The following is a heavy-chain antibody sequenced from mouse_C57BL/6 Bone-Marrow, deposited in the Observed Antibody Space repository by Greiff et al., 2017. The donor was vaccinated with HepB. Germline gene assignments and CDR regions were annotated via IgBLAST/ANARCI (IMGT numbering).Heavy chain of an antibody. J-gene: IGHJ4*01. V-gene: IGHV14-4*01. CDR2: IDPENGDT. D-gene: IGHD1-1*01. CDR3: TRVGARDYAMDY. Sequence: VQLQQSGAELVRPGASVKLSCTASGFNIKDDYMHWVKQRPEQGLEWIGWIDPENGDTEYASKFQGKATITADTSSNTAYLQLSSLTSEDTAVYYCTRVGARDYAMDYWGQGTSVTVSS. CDR1: GFNIKDDY.